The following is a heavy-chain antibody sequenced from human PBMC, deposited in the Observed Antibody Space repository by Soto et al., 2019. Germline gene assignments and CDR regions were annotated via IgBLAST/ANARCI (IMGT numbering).Heavy chain of an antibody. D-gene: IGHD3-10*01. J-gene: IGHJ4*02. CDR3: ARDDSERPATY. CDR2: IYNGAST. CDR1: GGSISSRGYY. Sequence: SETLSLTCTVSGGSISSRGYYWGWIRQPPGKGLEWIGTIYNGASTNYNPSLKSRVTISVDTSKNQFSLKLTSVTAADTAVYYCARDDSERPATYWGQGTLVTVSS. V-gene: IGHV4-61*08.